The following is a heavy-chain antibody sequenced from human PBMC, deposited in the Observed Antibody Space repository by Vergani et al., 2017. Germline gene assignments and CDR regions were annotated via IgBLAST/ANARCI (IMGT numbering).Heavy chain of an antibody. V-gene: IGHV3-74*01. CDR3: TRSECSGTTCYGHYFDL. CDR1: GFTFSSYW. J-gene: IGHJ4*01. Sequence: EVQLVESGGGLVQPGGSLRLSCAASGFTFSSYWMHWVRQAPGKGLVWISRINSDGSSTSYADSVKGRFTISRDNAKNTLYLQMNILRVEDTGVYYCTRSECSGTTCYGHYFDLWGHGILVTVSS. D-gene: IGHD2-15*01. CDR2: INSDGSST.